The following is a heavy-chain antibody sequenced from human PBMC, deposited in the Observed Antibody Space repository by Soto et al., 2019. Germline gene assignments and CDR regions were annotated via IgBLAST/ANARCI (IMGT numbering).Heavy chain of an antibody. Sequence: PSDTLSLTCHVSGGSVSSGSYYWSWVRQPPGKGLEWIGSIYYSGSTYYNPSLKSRVTISVDTSKNQFSLKLSSVTAADTAVYYCASNRFTMIVVGPPRNFDYWGQGTLVTVSS. CDR1: GGSVSSGSYY. CDR2: IYYSGST. J-gene: IGHJ4*02. V-gene: IGHV4-39*01. D-gene: IGHD3-22*01. CDR3: ASNRFTMIVVGPPRNFDY.